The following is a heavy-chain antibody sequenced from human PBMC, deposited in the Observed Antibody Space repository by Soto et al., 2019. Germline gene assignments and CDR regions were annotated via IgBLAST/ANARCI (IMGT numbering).Heavy chain of an antibody. V-gene: IGHV1-8*01. J-gene: IGHJ4*02. CDR1: GYTFTSYD. CDR2: MNSNSGNT. CDR3: ARDRIEGYYDSSGYLDY. Sequence: ASVKVSCKTSGYTFTSYDINWVRQATGQGLEWMGRMNSNSGNTDYARKFQGRVTMTRDTSISTAYMELSSLTSEDTAVYYCARDRIEGYYDSSGYLDYWGQGTLVTVSS. D-gene: IGHD3-22*01.